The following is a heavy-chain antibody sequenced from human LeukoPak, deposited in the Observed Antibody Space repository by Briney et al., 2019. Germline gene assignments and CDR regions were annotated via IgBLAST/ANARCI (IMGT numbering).Heavy chain of an antibody. CDR1: GFTFSDYY. CDR2: ISSSGSTI. CDR3: ASLGGGSSYSDY. J-gene: IGHJ4*02. D-gene: IGHD2-15*01. V-gene: IGHV3-11*04. Sequence: GGSLRLSCAAPGFTFSDYYMSWIRQAPGRGGEWGSYISSSGSTIYYADSVKGRFTISRDNARNSLYLQMNSLRAEDTAVYYCASLGGGSSYSDYGGQGTLVTVSS.